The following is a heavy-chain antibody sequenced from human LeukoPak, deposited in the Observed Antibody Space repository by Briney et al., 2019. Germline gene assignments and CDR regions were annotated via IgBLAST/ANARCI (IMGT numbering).Heavy chain of an antibody. CDR1: GDSISSYY. Sequence: SETLSLTCKVSGDSISSYYWNWIRQPAGKGLEWIGRIYSSGSTNYNPSLKSRVTMSVDTSKNRFSLKLASVTAADTAVYYCARGGYYYDSSGYNYYYYYMDVWGKGTTVTVSS. CDR3: ARGGYYYDSSGYNYYYYYMDV. V-gene: IGHV4-4*07. D-gene: IGHD3-22*01. J-gene: IGHJ6*03. CDR2: IYSSGST.